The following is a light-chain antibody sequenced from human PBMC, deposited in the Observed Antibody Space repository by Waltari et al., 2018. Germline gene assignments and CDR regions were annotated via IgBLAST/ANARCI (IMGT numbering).Light chain of an antibody. CDR2: GAS. CDR3: QQYGSSQYT. J-gene: IGKJ2*01. Sequence: EIVLTQSPGTLSLSPGEVATLSCRARQRVSSSYLAWYQQKPGQAPRLLIYGASSRATGIPDRFSGSGSGTDFTLTISRLEPEDFAVYYCQQYGSSQYTFGQGTKLEIK. CDR1: QRVSSSY. V-gene: IGKV3-20*01.